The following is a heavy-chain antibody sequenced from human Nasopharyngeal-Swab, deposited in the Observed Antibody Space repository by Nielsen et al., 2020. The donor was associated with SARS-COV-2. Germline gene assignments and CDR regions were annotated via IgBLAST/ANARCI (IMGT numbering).Heavy chain of an antibody. CDR2: ISAYNGNT. CDR1: GYTFTSYG. Sequence: ASVKVSCKASGYTFTSYGISWVRQAPGQGLEWMGWISAYNGNTNYAQKLQGRVTMTTDTSTSTAYMELRSLRSDDTAVYYCARDHHIVVVPGNWFDPWGQGTLVTVSS. J-gene: IGHJ5*02. CDR3: ARDHHIVVVPGNWFDP. D-gene: IGHD2-2*01. V-gene: IGHV1-18*01.